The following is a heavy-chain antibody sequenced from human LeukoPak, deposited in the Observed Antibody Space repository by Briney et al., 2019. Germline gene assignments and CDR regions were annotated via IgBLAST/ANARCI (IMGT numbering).Heavy chain of an antibody. CDR2: ISSSGSTI. D-gene: IGHD3-22*01. V-gene: IGHV3-48*03. CDR3: ARDRRYYDSSGYYSHDALDI. J-gene: IGHJ3*02. Sequence: QPGGSLRLSCAVSGFTYRSHAMSWVRQAPGKGLEWVSYISSSGSTIYYADSVKGRFTISRDNAKNSLYLQMNSLRAEDTAVYYCARDRRYYDSSGYYSHDALDIWGQGTMVTVSS. CDR1: GFTYRSHA.